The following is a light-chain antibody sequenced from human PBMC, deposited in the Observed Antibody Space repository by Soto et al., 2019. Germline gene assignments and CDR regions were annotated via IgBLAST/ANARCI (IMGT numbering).Light chain of an antibody. J-gene: IGKJ5*01. CDR1: EDISSY. Sequence: IQLTQSPSSLSASVGDRVTFTCRASEDISSYLVWYQQKPGAAHKLLIYAASALHSGVPSRFSGSGSGPGFTPTISSLQTEDFACYACQQFKIYPISSGNGTPL. CDR3: QQFKIYPIS. V-gene: IGKV1-9*01. CDR2: AAS.